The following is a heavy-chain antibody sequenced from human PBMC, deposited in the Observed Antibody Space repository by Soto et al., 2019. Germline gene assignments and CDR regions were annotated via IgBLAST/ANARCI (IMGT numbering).Heavy chain of an antibody. V-gene: IGHV3-30-3*01. D-gene: IGHD6-13*01. CDR1: GFTFSSYA. J-gene: IGHJ6*02. CDR2: ISYDGSNK. CDR3: ARDRRIAGDYYYGMDV. Sequence: QVQLVESGGGVVQPGRSLRLSCAASGFTFSSYAMHWVRQAPGKGLEWVAVISYDGSNKYYADSVKGRFTISRDNSKNXLYLQMNSLRAEDTAVYYCARDRRIAGDYYYGMDVWGQGTTVTVSS.